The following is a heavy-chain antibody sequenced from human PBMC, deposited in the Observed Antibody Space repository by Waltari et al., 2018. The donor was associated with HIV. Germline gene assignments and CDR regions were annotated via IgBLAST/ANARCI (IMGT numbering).Heavy chain of an antibody. CDR3: ANLGYCSTTSCHGNWFDP. J-gene: IGHJ5*02. V-gene: IGHV4-39*01. Sequence: QLQLQESGPGLVKPSVTLSLTCTVSGGSISSSSYYWGWIRQPPGKGLGWIGTIYYSGTTYYNPSLKSRVTISVDTSKNQFSLRLSSVTAADTAMYYCANLGYCSTTSCHGNWFDPWGQGTLVTVSS. CDR1: GGSISSSSYY. D-gene: IGHD2-2*01. CDR2: IYYSGTT.